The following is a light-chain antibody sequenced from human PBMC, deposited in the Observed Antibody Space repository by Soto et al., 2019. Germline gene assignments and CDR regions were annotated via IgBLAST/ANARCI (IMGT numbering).Light chain of an antibody. Sequence: QSVLTQPRSVSGSPGQSVTISCTGTSSDVGGYNFVSWYQQHPGKAPKLMIYDVSKRPSGVPDRCSGSKSGNTASLTISGLQAEDAADYYCCSYAGSYTWVFGTGTKVTVL. V-gene: IGLV2-11*01. CDR2: DVS. CDR1: SSDVGGYNF. J-gene: IGLJ1*01. CDR3: CSYAGSYTWV.